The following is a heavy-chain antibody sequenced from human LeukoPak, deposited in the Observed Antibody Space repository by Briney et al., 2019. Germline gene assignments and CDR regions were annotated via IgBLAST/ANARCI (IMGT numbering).Heavy chain of an antibody. CDR2: VNHRGTT. J-gene: IGHJ4*02. Sequence: SETLSLTCAVYGGSFSNYYWGWIRQSPARGLEWIGEVNHRGTTNYSPPLKSRVTISVDSSKNQFSLKMTSVTAADTAVYYCTREWSSGYYSDYWGQGILVTVSS. CDR1: GGSFSNYY. D-gene: IGHD3-22*01. CDR3: TREWSSGYYSDY. V-gene: IGHV4-34*01.